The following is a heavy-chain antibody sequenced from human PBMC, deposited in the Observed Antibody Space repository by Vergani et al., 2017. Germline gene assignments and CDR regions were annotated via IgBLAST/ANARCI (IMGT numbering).Heavy chain of an antibody. V-gene: IGHV4-59*08. CDR3: ARHGGSYSGMYYFDY. CDR1: GGSISSYY. CDR2: IYYSGST. Sequence: QVQLQESGPGLVKPSETLSLTCTVSGGSISSYYWSWIRQPPGKGLEWIGYIYYSGSTNYNPSLKRRVTISVDTSKNQFSLKLSSVTAADTAVYYCARHGGSYSGMYYFDYWGQGTLVTVSS. D-gene: IGHD1-26*01. J-gene: IGHJ4*02.